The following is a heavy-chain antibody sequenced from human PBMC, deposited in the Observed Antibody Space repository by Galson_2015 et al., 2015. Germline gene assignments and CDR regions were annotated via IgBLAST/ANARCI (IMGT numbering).Heavy chain of an antibody. D-gene: IGHD3-3*01. J-gene: IGHJ5*02. CDR2: MNPKSGNT. V-gene: IGHV1-8*01. CDR1: GYTFTSYE. Sequence: SCKASGYTFTSYEINWVRQATGQGLEWMGWMNPKSGNTGYAQKFQGRVTMTRNTSISTAYMELSSLRSDDTAVYYCARGGTLEWLVNWFDPWGQGTLVTVSS. CDR3: ARGGTLEWLVNWFDP.